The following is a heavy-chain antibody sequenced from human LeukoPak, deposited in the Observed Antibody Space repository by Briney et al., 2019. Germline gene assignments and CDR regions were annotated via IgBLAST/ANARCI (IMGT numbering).Heavy chain of an antibody. J-gene: IGHJ4*02. D-gene: IGHD3-10*01. Sequence: PGGSLRLSCAASGFTFRTYAMSWVRQAPGKGLEWVSGISDSGDSTYYAESVKGRFTISRDNSKNTVFLQMNSLRADDTAKYYCAKDLGYYYGSGSYLDYWGQGTLVTVSS. CDR2: ISDSGDST. CDR1: GFTFRTYA. CDR3: AKDLGYYYGSGSYLDY. V-gene: IGHV3-23*01.